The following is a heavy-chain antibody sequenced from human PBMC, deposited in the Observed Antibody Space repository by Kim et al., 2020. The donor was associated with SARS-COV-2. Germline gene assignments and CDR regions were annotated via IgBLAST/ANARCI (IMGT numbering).Heavy chain of an antibody. CDR3: ARDSDDSGSFFDY. J-gene: IGHJ4*02. CDR2: K. D-gene: IGHD3-10*01. V-gene: IGHV3-30*01. Sequence: KDYADSVKGRFTISRDNSKNTLYLQMNSLRVEDTAVYFCARDSDDSGSFFDYWGQGTLVTVSS.